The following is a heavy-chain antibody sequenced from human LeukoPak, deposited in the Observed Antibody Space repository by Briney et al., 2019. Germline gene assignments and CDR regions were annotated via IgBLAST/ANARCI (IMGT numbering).Heavy chain of an antibody. V-gene: IGHV4-30-4*01. CDR2: IYYSGST. CDR3: ARDTHYYDSSGADY. CDR1: GGSISSGDYY. Sequence: SQTLSLTCTVSGGSISSGDYYWRWIRQPPGKGLEWIGYIYYSGSTYYNPSLKSRVTISVDTSKNQFSLKLSSVTAADTAVYYCARDTHYYDSSGADYWGQGTLVTVSS. J-gene: IGHJ4*02. D-gene: IGHD3-22*01.